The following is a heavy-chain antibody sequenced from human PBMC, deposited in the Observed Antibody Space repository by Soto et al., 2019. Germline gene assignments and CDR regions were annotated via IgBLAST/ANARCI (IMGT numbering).Heavy chain of an antibody. D-gene: IGHD2-2*02. V-gene: IGHV3-53*01. CDR3: ARVLIVVVPAAILWNGMDV. CDR2: IYSGGST. Sequence: GGSLRLSCAASGFTVSSNYMSWVRQAPGKGLEWVSVIYSGGSTYYADSVKGRFTISRDNSKNTLYLQMNSLRAEDTAVYYCARVLIVVVPAAILWNGMDVWGKGTTVTVSS. CDR1: GFTVSSNY. J-gene: IGHJ6*04.